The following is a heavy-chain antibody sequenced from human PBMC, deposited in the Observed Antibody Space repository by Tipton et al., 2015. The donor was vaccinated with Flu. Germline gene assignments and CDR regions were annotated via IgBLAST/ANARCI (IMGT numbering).Heavy chain of an antibody. Sequence: TLSLTCTVSSGSIRSTNYFCAWIRQPPGKRLELIGSIYPSGSTYYSPSLKSRVTISVDTSKSQFSLKLRSVTAADTAVYYCARLSDYDVDLKNFYFDYRGQGALVTVSS. D-gene: IGHD3-10*02. J-gene: IGHJ4*02. V-gene: IGHV4-39*01. CDR3: ARLSDYDVDLKNFYFDY. CDR2: IYPSGST. CDR1: SGSIRSTNYF.